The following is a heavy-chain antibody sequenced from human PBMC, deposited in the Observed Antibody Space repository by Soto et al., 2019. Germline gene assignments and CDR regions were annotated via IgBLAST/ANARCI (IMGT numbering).Heavy chain of an antibody. CDR2: IIPIIGTA. D-gene: IGHD5-12*01. J-gene: IGHJ4*02. CDR3: ARGGVDVVATSAFDY. CDR1: GGTFNNYA. Sequence: QVQLVQSGAEVKKPGSSVKVSCKASGGTFNNYAISWVRQAPGQGLEWMGGIIPIIGTADYAHKFQGRLAISADESTGTTFMELSSLRSEDTALYYCARGGVDVVATSAFDYWGQGPWSPSPQ. V-gene: IGHV1-69*01.